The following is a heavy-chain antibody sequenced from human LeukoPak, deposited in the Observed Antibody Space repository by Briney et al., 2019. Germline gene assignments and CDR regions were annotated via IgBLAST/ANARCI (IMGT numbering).Heavy chain of an antibody. Sequence: SETLSVTCTVSGGSISSYYWSWIRQPPGQGLEWIGYLYYSGSTNYDPSLKSRVTISVDTSKNQFSLRLRSVTAADTAVYYCARVTGYVMEDYFDYWGQGTLVTVSS. J-gene: IGHJ4*02. CDR2: LYYSGST. D-gene: IGHD6-13*01. CDR3: ARVTGYVMEDYFDY. CDR1: GGSISSYY. V-gene: IGHV4-59*01.